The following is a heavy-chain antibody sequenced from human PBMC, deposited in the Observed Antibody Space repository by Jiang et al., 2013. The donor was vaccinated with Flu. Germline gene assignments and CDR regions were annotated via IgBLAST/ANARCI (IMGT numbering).Heavy chain of an antibody. CDR3: ATGRRRGGVF. CDR1: GASFSPYF. V-gene: IGHV4-34*01. Sequence: TLSLTCGVSGASFSPYFWSWIRQPPGQGLEWLGEINQGGTTNYNSSLKGRITVSVNKSNNSFSLNLDSVTVADTAVYYCATGRRRGGVFWGQGALVTVSS. D-gene: IGHD5-24*01. J-gene: IGHJ4*02. CDR2: INQGGTT.